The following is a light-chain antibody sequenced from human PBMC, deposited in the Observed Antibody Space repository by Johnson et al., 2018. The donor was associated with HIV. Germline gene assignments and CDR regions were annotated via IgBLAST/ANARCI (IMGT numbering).Light chain of an antibody. V-gene: IGLV1-51*02. J-gene: IGLJ1*01. CDR2: ENN. CDR1: SSNIGNNY. Sequence: QPALTQPPSVSAAPGQKVTISCSGSSSNIGNNYVSWYQQLPGTAPKLLIYENNKRPSGIPDRFSGSKSGTSATLGIPGLQPGDEADYYCGTWDTSLGAQYVFGTGTKVTVL. CDR3: GTWDTSLGAQYV.